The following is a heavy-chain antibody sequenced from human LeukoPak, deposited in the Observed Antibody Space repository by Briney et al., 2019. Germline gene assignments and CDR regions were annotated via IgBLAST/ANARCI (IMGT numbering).Heavy chain of an antibody. CDR3: AKEGRGATYYYDSSGYYHFDY. Sequence: GGSLRLSCAASGFTFSSYAMSWVRQAPGKGLEWVSAISGSGGSTYYADSVKGRFTISRDNSKNTLYLQMNSLRAEDTAVYYCAKEGRGATYYYDSSGYYHFDYWGQGTLVTVSS. CDR1: GFTFSSYA. CDR2: ISGSGGST. D-gene: IGHD3-22*01. V-gene: IGHV3-23*01. J-gene: IGHJ4*02.